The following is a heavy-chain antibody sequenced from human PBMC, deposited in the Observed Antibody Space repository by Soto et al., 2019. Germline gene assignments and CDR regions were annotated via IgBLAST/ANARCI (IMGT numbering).Heavy chain of an antibody. D-gene: IGHD1-7*01. CDR1: GGSFTSNNW. CDR3: ASRDPGTSVDY. CDR2: IYRTGST. V-gene: IGHV4-4*02. J-gene: IGHJ4*02. Sequence: QVQLQESGPGLVKPSGTLSLTCAVSGGSFTSNNWLTWVRQPPGRGMEWIGEIYRTGSTNYNPSLKSRVTISLDKSENQFSLKVTSLTAADTAVYYCASRDPGTSVDYWGQGTLVTVSS.